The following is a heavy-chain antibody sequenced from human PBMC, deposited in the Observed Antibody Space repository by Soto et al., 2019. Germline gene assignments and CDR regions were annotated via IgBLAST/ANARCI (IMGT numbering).Heavy chain of an antibody. D-gene: IGHD5-12*01. CDR3: ASAAVGDGYHDEFDI. J-gene: IGHJ3*02. Sequence: QVQLQESGPGLVKPSETLSLTCTVSGGSISPYYWSWIRQPPGKGLEWIGYIYYSGSTSYNPSLRSRVTISVDTSRSQFSLSLGSVTAADTAVYYCASAAVGDGYHDEFDIWGQGTKVTVSS. CDR1: GGSISPYY. CDR2: IYYSGST. V-gene: IGHV4-59*01.